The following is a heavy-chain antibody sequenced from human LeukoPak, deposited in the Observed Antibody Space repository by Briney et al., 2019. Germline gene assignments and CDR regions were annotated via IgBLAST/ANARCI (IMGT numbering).Heavy chain of an antibody. J-gene: IGHJ4*02. CDR3: ARFRFGELSAFDY. CDR1: GGSVSSGSYY. V-gene: IGHV4-61*01. CDR2: IYYSGST. D-gene: IGHD3-10*01. Sequence: PSETLSLTCTVSGGSVSSGSYYWSWIRQPPGKGLEWIGYIYYSGSTNYNPSLKSRVTISVDTSKNQFSLKLSSVTAADTAVCYCARFRFGELSAFDYWGQGTLVTVSS.